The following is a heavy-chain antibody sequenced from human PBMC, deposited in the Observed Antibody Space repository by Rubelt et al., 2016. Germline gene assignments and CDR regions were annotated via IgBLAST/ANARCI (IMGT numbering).Heavy chain of an antibody. CDR1: GGTFSSYA. D-gene: IGHD3-9*01. CDR3: ASPPYDILTGYDYYYGMDV. V-gene: IGHV1-69*06. J-gene: IGHJ6*02. Sequence: QVQLVQSGAEVKKPGSSVKVSCKASGGTFSSYAISWVRQAPGQGLEWMGGIIPIFGTANYAQQFQGRVTITADNSTSTAYMELSSLRSEDTAVYYCASPPYDILTGYDYYYGMDVWGQGTTVTVSS. CDR2: IIPIFGTA.